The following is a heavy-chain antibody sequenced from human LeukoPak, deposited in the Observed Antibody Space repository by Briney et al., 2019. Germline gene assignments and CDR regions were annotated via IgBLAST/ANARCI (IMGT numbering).Heavy chain of an antibody. CDR3: AKDLSIAVAGTGLDY. J-gene: IGHJ4*02. CDR1: GFTFSSYW. V-gene: IGHV3-74*01. Sequence: PGGSLRLSCAASGFTFSSYWMHWVRQAPGKWLVWVSRINSDGSTTNYADSVKGRFTISRDNAKNTLYLQMNSLRAEDTAVYYCAKDLSIAVAGTGLDYWGQGTLVTVSS. D-gene: IGHD6-19*01. CDR2: INSDGSTT.